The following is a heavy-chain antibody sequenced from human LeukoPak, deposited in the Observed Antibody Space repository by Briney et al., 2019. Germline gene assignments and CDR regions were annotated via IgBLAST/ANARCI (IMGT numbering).Heavy chain of an antibody. V-gene: IGHV4-39*01. CDR2: IYYSGST. J-gene: IGHJ4*02. CDR3: ASFGELSGYFDY. CDR1: GGSISSSSYY. Sequence: SETLSLTCTVSGGSISSSSYYWGWIRQPPGKGLEWIGSIYYSGSTYYNPSLKSRVTISVDTSKNQFSLKLSSVTAADTAVYYCASFGELSGYFDYWGQGTLVTVSS. D-gene: IGHD3-10*01.